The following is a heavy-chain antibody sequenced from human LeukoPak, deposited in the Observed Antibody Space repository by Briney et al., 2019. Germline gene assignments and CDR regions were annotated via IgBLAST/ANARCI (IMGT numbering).Heavy chain of an antibody. Sequence: TGGSLRLSCAPSGFTFSSSWMSWVCQAPGKGLEWVANIKQDGSEKYYVDSVKGRFTISRDNGKNSLYLQMNSLRAEDTAVYYCARKAYGLDVWGKGTTVTVSS. V-gene: IGHV3-7*03. CDR2: IKQDGSEK. J-gene: IGHJ6*04. CDR1: GFTFSSSW. CDR3: ARKAYGLDV.